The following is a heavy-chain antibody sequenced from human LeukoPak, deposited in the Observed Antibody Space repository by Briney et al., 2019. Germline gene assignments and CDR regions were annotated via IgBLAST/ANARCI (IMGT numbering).Heavy chain of an antibody. CDR1: GFSFSSYV. Sequence: PGGSLRLSCAPSGFSFSSYVLHWVRPAPGRGLEWVAVIWYDGSNKYYADSVQGRFTISRDNSKNTLYPQMNSLRAENTAVYYCARLIAAAGTWAFDMWGQGTMVTVSS. CDR2: IWYDGSNK. J-gene: IGHJ3*02. V-gene: IGHV3-33*01. CDR3: ARLIAAAGTWAFDM. D-gene: IGHD6-13*01.